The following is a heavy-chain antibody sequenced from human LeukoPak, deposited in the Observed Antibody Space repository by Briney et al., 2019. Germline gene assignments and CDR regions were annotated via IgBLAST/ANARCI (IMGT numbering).Heavy chain of an antibody. J-gene: IGHJ4*02. D-gene: IGHD6-13*01. Sequence: PGGSLRLSCAASGFTFSTYAMSWVRQAPGKGLGWVSAISGTGGSTYYTDSVKGRFTISRDNSKNTLYLQMNSLRAEDTALYYCAITSIAAAARQGFWGQGTLVTVSS. V-gene: IGHV3-23*01. CDR2: ISGTGGST. CDR1: GFTFSTYA. CDR3: AITSIAAAARQGF.